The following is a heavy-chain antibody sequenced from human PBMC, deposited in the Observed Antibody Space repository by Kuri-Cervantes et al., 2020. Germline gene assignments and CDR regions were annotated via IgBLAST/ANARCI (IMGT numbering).Heavy chain of an antibody. CDR3: ASISHHSGYYYGSGSVNPAFDY. V-gene: IGHV3-48*01. Sequence: GESLKISCAASGFTFSSYSMNWVRQAPGKGLEWVSYISSSSTIYYADSVKGRFTISRDNAKNTLYLQMNSLRAEDTAVYYCASISHHSGYYYGSGSVNPAFDYWGQGTLVTVSS. CDR2: ISSSSTI. CDR1: GFTFSSYS. J-gene: IGHJ4*02. D-gene: IGHD3-10*01.